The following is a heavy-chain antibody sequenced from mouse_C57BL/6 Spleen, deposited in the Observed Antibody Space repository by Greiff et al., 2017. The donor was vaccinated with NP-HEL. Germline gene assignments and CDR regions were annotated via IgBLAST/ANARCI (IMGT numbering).Heavy chain of an antibody. J-gene: IGHJ3*01. CDR1: GYTFTDYY. CDR3: AREEDRRVFAY. V-gene: IGHV1-76*01. CDR2: IYPGSGNT. Sequence: QVQLQQSGAELVRPGASVKLSCKASGYTFTDYYINWVKQRPGQGLEWIARIYPGSGNTYYNEKFKGKATLTAEKSSSTAYMQLSSLTSEDSAVYFCAREEDRRVFAYWGQGTLVTVSA.